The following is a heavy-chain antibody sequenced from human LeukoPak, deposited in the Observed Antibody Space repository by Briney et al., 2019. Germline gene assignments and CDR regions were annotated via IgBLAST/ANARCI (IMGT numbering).Heavy chain of an antibody. Sequence: GGSLRLSCAASGFSFNSYSMNWVRQAPGKGPEWVSFISSGGISTDYAASVQGRFTISRDNAENSLYLQLNSLSADDTAVYYCARAGGSSTFNWFDRWGQGTLVTVSS. CDR2: ISSGGIST. J-gene: IGHJ5*02. CDR3: ARAGGSSTFNWFDR. V-gene: IGHV3-21*01. D-gene: IGHD2-15*01. CDR1: GFSFNSYS.